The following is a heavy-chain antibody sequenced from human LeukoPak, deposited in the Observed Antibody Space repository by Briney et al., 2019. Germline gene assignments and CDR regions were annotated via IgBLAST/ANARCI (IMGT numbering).Heavy chain of an antibody. Sequence: PGGSLRLSCAASRFTFSSYSMHWVRQAPGKGLEWVAVIWYDGSNKYYADSVKGRFTISRDNSKNTLYLQMNSLRAEDTAVYYCARDSDYSNYLDYWGQGTLVTVSS. D-gene: IGHD4-11*01. CDR3: ARDSDYSNYLDY. CDR2: IWYDGSNK. V-gene: IGHV3-33*01. CDR1: RFTFSSYS. J-gene: IGHJ4*02.